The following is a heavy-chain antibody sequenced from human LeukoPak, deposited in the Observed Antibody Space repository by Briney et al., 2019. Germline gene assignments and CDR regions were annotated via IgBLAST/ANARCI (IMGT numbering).Heavy chain of an antibody. J-gene: IGHJ4*02. CDR1: GFTFSSYA. V-gene: IGHV3-23*01. CDR3: AKGQYGSGSYYTGGFDY. D-gene: IGHD3-10*01. CDR2: ISGSGGST. Sequence: PGGSLRLSCAASGFTFSSYAMSWVRQAPGKGLEWASAISGSGGSTYYADSVKGRFTISRDNSKNTLYLQMNSLRAEDTAVYYCAKGQYGSGSYYTGGFDYWGQGTLVTVSS.